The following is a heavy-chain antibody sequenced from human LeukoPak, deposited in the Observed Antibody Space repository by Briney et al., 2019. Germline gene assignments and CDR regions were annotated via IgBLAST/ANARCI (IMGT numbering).Heavy chain of an antibody. CDR2: IIPILGIA. D-gene: IGHD1-26*01. V-gene: IGHV1-69*04. CDR1: GGTFSSYA. J-gene: IGHJ4*02. Sequence: SVKVSCKASGGTFSSYAISWVRQAPGQGLEWMGRIIPILGIANYAQKFQGRVTITADKSTSTAYMELSRLRSEDTAVYYCAREGDSGSYCGYWGQGTLVTVSS. CDR3: AREGDSGSYCGY.